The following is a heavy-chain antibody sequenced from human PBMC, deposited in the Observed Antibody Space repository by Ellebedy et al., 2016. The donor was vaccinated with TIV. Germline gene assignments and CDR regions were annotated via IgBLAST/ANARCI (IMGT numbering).Heavy chain of an antibody. V-gene: IGHV1-2*02. D-gene: IGHD3-22*01. J-gene: IGHJ6*02. Sequence: AASVKVSCKASGYTFTGYYMHWVRQAPGQGLEWMGWINPNSGGTNYAQKFQGRVTMTRDTSISTAYMELSRLRSDDTAVYYCARDRYDDSSGYYYYYYGMDVWGQGTTVTVSS. CDR1: GYTFTGYY. CDR2: INPNSGGT. CDR3: ARDRYDDSSGYYYYYYGMDV.